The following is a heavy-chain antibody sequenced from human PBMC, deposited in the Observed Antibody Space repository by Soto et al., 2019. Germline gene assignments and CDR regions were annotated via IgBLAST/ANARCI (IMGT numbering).Heavy chain of an antibody. Sequence: PGGSLRLSCXASGFTFSSYAMSWVRQAPGEGLEWVSTITGSGGGTYYADSVKGRFTISRDNSKNTLYLQMNSLRAEDTAVYYCAKETLGYCSSGSCRIDYWGQGTLVTVSS. J-gene: IGHJ4*02. V-gene: IGHV3-23*01. D-gene: IGHD2-15*01. CDR1: GFTFSSYA. CDR2: ITGSGGGT. CDR3: AKETLGYCSSGSCRIDY.